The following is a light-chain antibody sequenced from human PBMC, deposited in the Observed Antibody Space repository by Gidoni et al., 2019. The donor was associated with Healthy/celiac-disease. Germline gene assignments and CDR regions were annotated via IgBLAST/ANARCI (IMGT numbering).Light chain of an antibody. J-gene: IGKJ3*01. CDR2: GAS. CDR1: QSVSSN. CDR3: QQYNNWPLLFT. Sequence: EIVMTQSPDTLSVSPGERATLSCRASQSVSSNLAWYQQKPGQAPRLLIYGASTRATGIPARFSGSGSGTEFTLTISSLQSEDFAVYYCQQYNNWPLLFTFGPGTKVDIK. V-gene: IGKV3-15*01.